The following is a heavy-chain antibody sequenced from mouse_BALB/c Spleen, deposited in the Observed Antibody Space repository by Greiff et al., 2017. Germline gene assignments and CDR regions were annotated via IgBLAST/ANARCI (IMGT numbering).Heavy chain of an antibody. J-gene: IGHJ3*01. D-gene: IGHD3-1*01. CDR3: TRWAQLGLRGFAY. Sequence: VQLQQPGAELVKPGASVKLSCKASGYTFTSYYMYWVKQRPGQGLEWIGGINPSNGGTNFNEKFKSKATLTVDKSSSTAYMQLSSLTSEDSAVYYCTRWAQLGLRGFAYWGQGTLVTVSA. CDR1: GYTFTSYY. CDR2: INPSNGGT. V-gene: IGHV1S81*02.